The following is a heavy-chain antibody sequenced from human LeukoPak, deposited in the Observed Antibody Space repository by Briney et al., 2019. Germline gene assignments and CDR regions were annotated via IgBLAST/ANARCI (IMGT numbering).Heavy chain of an antibody. D-gene: IGHD2-15*01. CDR3: AREMGPGYCSGGSCYDDY. Sequence: ASVKVSCKASGYTFTSYAMNWVRQAPGQGLEWMGWINTNTGNPTYAQGFTGRFVFSLNTSVSTAYLQISSLKAEDTAVYYCAREMGPGYCSGGSCYDDYWGQGTLVTVSS. CDR1: GYTFTSYA. CDR2: INTNTGNP. V-gene: IGHV7-4-1*02. J-gene: IGHJ4*02.